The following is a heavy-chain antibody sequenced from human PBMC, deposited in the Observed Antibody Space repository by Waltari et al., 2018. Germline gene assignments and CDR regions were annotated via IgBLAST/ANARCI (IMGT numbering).Heavy chain of an antibody. CDR3: AKGTPGSWEQYYDGMDV. CDR1: GFTFSSYG. CDR2: IRYDGSNK. Sequence: QVQLVESGGGVVQPGGSLRLSCAASGFTFSSYGMHWVRQAPGGGLEWVAFIRYDGSNKNYANSVKGRFTIARDNSKNTLYLQMNSLRAEDTAVYYCAKGTPGSWEQYYDGMDVWGQGTTVTVSS. J-gene: IGHJ6*02. V-gene: IGHV3-30*02. D-gene: IGHD1-26*01.